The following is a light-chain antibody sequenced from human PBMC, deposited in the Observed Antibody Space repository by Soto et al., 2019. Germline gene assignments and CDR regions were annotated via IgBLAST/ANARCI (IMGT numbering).Light chain of an antibody. CDR2: INMDGSH. Sequence: QPVLTQSPSASASLGASVKLTCTLSSGHGSYAIAWHQQQPEKGPRYLMKINMDGSHNKGDGIPDRFSGSSSGAERYLTISSLQSEDEADYYCQTWGTGIAVFGGGTQLTVL. V-gene: IGLV4-69*01. J-gene: IGLJ7*01. CDR1: SGHGSYA. CDR3: QTWGTGIAV.